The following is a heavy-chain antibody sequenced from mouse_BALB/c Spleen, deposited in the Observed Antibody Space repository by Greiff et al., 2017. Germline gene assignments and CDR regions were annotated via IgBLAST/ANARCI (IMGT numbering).Heavy chain of an antibody. Sequence: VKLQESGPGLVAPSQSLSITCTVSGFSLTSYGVHWVRQPPGKGLEWLGVIWAGGSTNYNSALMSRLSISKDNSKSQVFLKMNSLQTDDTAMYYCARSTMITTDAMDYWGQGTSVTVSS. D-gene: IGHD2-4*01. CDR2: IWAGGST. CDR1: GFSLTSYG. V-gene: IGHV2-9*02. CDR3: ARSTMITTDAMDY. J-gene: IGHJ4*01.